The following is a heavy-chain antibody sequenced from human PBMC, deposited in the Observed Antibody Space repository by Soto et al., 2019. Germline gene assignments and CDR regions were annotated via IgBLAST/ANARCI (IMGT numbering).Heavy chain of an antibody. D-gene: IGHD3-3*01. CDR1: GYTFTSHG. CDR2: INAGSGNT. Sequence: ASVKVSCKASGYTFTSHGIHWVRQAPGQRLEWMGWINAGSGNTKYSQKFQGRATTTRDTSASTAYMELSSLRSEDTAVYYCARESPYYDFWSGSYRPYHFYAMDVWGQGTTVTVSS. V-gene: IGHV1-3*01. J-gene: IGHJ6*02. CDR3: ARESPYYDFWSGSYRPYHFYAMDV.